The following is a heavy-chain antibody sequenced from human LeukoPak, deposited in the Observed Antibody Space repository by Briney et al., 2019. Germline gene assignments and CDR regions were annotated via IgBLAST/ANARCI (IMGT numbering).Heavy chain of an antibody. CDR3: ARETHDYGDY. CDR2: ISWNSGSI. Sequence: GGSLRLSCAASGFTFDDYAMHWVRQAPGKGLEWVSGISWNSGSIGYADSVKGRFTISRDNAKNSLYLQMNSLRAEDTAVYYCARETHDYGDYWGQGTLVTVSS. J-gene: IGHJ4*02. V-gene: IGHV3-9*01. CDR1: GFTFDDYA.